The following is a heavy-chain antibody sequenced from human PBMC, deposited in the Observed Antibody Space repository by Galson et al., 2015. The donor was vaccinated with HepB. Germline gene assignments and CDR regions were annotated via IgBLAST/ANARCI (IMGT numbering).Heavy chain of an antibody. CDR2: SSPYTRYT. CDR3: ARGALIVVVDANPNNWFDP. CDR1: GYTFSSYS. D-gene: IGHD2-15*01. Sequence: SVKVSCKASGYTFSSYSITWVRQAPGQGLEWMGWSSPYTRYTNCAQKFQGRVTMTTDTSTSTAYMELRSLRSDDTAVYYCARGALIVVVDANPNNWFDPWGQGTLVTVSS. J-gene: IGHJ5*02. V-gene: IGHV1-18*01.